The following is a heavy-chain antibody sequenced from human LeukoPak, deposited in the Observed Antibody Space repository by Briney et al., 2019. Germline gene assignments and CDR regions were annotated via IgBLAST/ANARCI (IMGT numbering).Heavy chain of an antibody. V-gene: IGHV3-48*03. CDR3: ARVYSSGWSY. J-gene: IGHJ4*02. CDR1: GFIFSAYE. CDR2: ISSSGFTI. Sequence: PGGSLRLSCAASGFIFSAYEMNWVRQAPGKGLEWVSYISSSGFTIYYADSVKGRFTISRDNAKKSLYLQMNSLRAEDTAVYYCARVYSSGWSYWGQGTLVTVSS. D-gene: IGHD6-19*01.